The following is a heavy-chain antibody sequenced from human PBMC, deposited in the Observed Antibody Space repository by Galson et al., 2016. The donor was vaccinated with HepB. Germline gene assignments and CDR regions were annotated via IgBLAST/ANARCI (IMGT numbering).Heavy chain of an antibody. Sequence: SVKVSCKASGGTFSNYAVSWLRQAPGQGPEWMGGILPMFGTANYAPKFQGRVTFIADATTSTAYMELSGLRSDDTAVYYCARDRYCTTRNCHADFDYWGQGTLVTVSS. CDR3: ARDRYCTTRNCHADFDY. CDR1: GGTFSNYA. CDR2: ILPMFGTA. J-gene: IGHJ4*02. V-gene: IGHV1-69*13. D-gene: IGHD2-8*01.